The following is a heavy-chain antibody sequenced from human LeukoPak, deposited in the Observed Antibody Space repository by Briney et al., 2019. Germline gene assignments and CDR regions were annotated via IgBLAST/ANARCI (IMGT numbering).Heavy chain of an antibody. J-gene: IGHJ4*02. CDR1: GFTFSNAW. V-gene: IGHV3-15*01. CDR2: IKSKTDGGTT. Sequence: GGSLRLSGAASGFTFSNAWMSWVRQAPGKGLEWVGRIKSKTDGGTTDYAAPVKGRFTISRDDSKNTLYLQMNSLRADDTAIYYCVKAMYSTSLLFDYWGQGALVTVSS. CDR3: VKAMYSTSLLFDY. D-gene: IGHD6-6*01.